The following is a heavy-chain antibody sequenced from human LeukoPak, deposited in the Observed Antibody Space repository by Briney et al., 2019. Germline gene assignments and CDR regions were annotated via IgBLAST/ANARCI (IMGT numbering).Heavy chain of an antibody. D-gene: IGHD1-14*01. CDR1: GFTFSSYA. CDR3: AKDPTSKNRPYALDY. V-gene: IGHV3-23*01. Sequence: GGSLTLSCAASGFTFSSYAMSWVRQAPGKGLEWVSGISGSGGSTYYADSVKGRLTISRDNSKNTLYLQMNSLRAEDTAVYYCAKDPTSKNRPYALDYWGQGTLVTVSS. J-gene: IGHJ4*02. CDR2: ISGSGGST.